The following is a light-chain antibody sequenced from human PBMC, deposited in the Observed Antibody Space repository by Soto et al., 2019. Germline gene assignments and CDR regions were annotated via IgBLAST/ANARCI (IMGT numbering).Light chain of an antibody. J-gene: IGLJ1*01. CDR2: DVS. Sequence: QSALTQPASVSGSPGQSITISCTGTSSDVGGYNYVSWYQHHPGKAPKLMIFDVSNRPSGVSNRFSGSKSGNTASLTISWRQPEDEADYYCSSYTTSNTRQIVFGTGTKLTVL. CDR1: SSDVGGYNY. CDR3: SSYTTSNTRQIV. V-gene: IGLV2-14*03.